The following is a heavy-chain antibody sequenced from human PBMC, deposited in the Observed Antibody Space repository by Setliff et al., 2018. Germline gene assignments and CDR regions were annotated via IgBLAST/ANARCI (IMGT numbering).Heavy chain of an antibody. CDR3: ARGGRISYRPSSSWYILGD. D-gene: IGHD6-13*01. V-gene: IGHV4-34*01. CDR2: INHSGST. J-gene: IGHJ4*02. CDR1: GGSFSGYY. Sequence: PSETLSLTCAVYGGSFSGYYWSWIRQPPGKGLEWVGEINHSGSTNYNPSLKSRVTISVDTSKNQFSLKLSSVTAADTAVYFCARGGRISYRPSSSWYILGDWGQGTLVTVSS.